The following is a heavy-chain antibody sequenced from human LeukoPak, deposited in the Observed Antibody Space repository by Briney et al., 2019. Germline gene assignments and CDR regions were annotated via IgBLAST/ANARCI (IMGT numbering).Heavy chain of an antibody. CDR3: AKPPSMIVVGLVDY. Sequence: PGGSLRLSCAASGFTFSSYAMSWVRQAPGKGLEWVSAISGSGGSTYYADSVKGRFTISRDNSKNTLYLQMNSLGAEDTAVYYCAKPPSMIVVGLVDYWGQGTLVTVSS. CDR2: ISGSGGST. D-gene: IGHD3-22*01. V-gene: IGHV3-23*01. J-gene: IGHJ4*02. CDR1: GFTFSSYA.